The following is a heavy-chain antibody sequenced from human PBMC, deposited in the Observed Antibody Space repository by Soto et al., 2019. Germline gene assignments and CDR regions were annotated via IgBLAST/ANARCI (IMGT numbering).Heavy chain of an antibody. V-gene: IGHV3-30*18. J-gene: IGHJ4*02. CDR2: ISYDGSNK. CDR1: GFTFSSYG. D-gene: IGHD5-12*01. Sequence: SLRLSCAASGFTFSSYGMHWVRQAPGKGLEWVAVISYDGSNKYYADSVKGRFTISRDNSKNTLYLQMNSLRAEDTAVYYCAKGRDGYNYDYWGQGTLVTVSS. CDR3: AKGRDGYNYDY.